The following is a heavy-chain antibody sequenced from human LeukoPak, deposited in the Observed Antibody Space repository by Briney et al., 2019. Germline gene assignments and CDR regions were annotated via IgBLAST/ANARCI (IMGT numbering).Heavy chain of an antibody. Sequence: GGSLRLSCTASGFSFSDYYMSWICQAPGKGLEWGSKISSSSSYKNYADSVKGRFTISRDNAKNSLYLQMNSLRAEDTAVYYCARDQEVATTDWGQGTLVTVSS. CDR3: ARDQEVATTD. D-gene: IGHD5-12*01. CDR2: ISSSSSYK. CDR1: GFSFSDYY. V-gene: IGHV3-11*06. J-gene: IGHJ4*02.